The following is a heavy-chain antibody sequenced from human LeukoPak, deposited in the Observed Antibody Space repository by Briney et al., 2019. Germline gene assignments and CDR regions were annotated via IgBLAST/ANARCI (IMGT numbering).Heavy chain of an antibody. Sequence: GGSLRLSCAASGFTFSSYGMHWVRQAPGKGLEWVAVIWYDGSNKYYADSVKGRFTISRDDSKNTLYLQMNSLRAEDTAVHYCVREGGDTAMAFDYWGQGTLVTVSS. D-gene: IGHD5-18*01. V-gene: IGHV3-33*01. CDR2: IWYDGSNK. CDR3: VREGGDTAMAFDY. CDR1: GFTFSSYG. J-gene: IGHJ4*02.